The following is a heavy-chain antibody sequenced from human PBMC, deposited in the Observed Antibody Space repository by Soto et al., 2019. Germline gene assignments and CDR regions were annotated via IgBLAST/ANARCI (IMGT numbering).Heavy chain of an antibody. CDR3: ARDHGDPDLGLGIDY. Sequence: QVQLVQSGAEVKKPGASVKVSCKASGYTFTSYGISWVRQAPGQGLEWMGWISAYNGNTNYAQKLQGRVTMTTDTSXXTAYMELRSLRSDDTAVYYCARDHGDPDLGLGIDYWGQGTLVTVSS. D-gene: IGHD4-17*01. CDR2: ISAYNGNT. CDR1: GYTFTSYG. J-gene: IGHJ4*02. V-gene: IGHV1-18*01.